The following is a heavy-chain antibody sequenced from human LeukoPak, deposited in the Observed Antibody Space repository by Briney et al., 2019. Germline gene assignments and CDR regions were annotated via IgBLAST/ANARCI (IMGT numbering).Heavy chain of an antibody. CDR3: ARVGTGYYYYGLDV. V-gene: IGHV3-23*05. J-gene: IGHJ6*02. CDR1: GFTFSSYA. D-gene: IGHD1-14*01. CDR2: IYSSGST. Sequence: GGSLRLSCAASGFTFSSYAMSWVRQAPGKGLEWVSVIYSSGSTYYADSVKGRFTISRDNSKNTLYLQMNSLRAEDTAVYYCARVGTGYYYYGLDVWGQGTTVTVSS.